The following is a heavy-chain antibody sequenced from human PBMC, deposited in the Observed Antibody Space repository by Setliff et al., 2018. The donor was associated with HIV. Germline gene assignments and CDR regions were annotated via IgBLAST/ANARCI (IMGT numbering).Heavy chain of an antibody. Sequence: SETLSXTCAVSGGSISSSNWWSWVRQPPGKGLEWIGEIYHSGSANYNPSLKSRVIISVDTSKNQFSLKLSSVTAADTAVYYCARYSTLTTNFDYWGQGTLVTVSS. D-gene: IGHD4-17*01. CDR3: ARYSTLTTNFDY. CDR1: GGSISSSNW. J-gene: IGHJ4*02. V-gene: IGHV4-4*02. CDR2: IYHSGSA.